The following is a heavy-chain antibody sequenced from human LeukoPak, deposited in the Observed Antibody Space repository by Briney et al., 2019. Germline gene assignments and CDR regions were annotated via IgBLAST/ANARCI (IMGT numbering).Heavy chain of an antibody. CDR2: INPNSGGT. CDR1: GYTFTSYG. J-gene: IGHJ1*01. V-gene: IGHV1-2*02. D-gene: IGHD3-22*01. Sequence: GASVKVSCKASGYTFTSYGISWVRQAPGQGLEWMGWINPNSGGTNYAQKFQGRVTMTRDTSISTAYMELSRLRSDDTAVYYCARRRYYYDSSGYFQHWGQGTLVTVSS. CDR3: ARRRYYYDSSGYFQH.